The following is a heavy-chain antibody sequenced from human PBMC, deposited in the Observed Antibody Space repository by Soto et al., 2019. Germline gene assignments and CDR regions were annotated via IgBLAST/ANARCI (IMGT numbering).Heavy chain of an antibody. CDR3: ARDSVRFLEHFSKDYFDY. V-gene: IGHV3-33*08. CDR1: GFTFSDYG. CDR2: LWYDGSGE. D-gene: IGHD3-3*01. J-gene: IGHJ4*02. Sequence: QVHLVESGGGVVQPGGSLRLSCAGSGFTFSDYGMHWVRQAPGKGLEWVAVLWYDGSGEYYTDSVRGRFTISRDNSKNTLYLQMNNLSDEDTGVYYCARDSVRFLEHFSKDYFDYWGQGTRVTVSS.